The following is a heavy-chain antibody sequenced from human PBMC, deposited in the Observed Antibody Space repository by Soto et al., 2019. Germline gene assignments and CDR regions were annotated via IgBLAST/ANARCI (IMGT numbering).Heavy chain of an antibody. J-gene: IGHJ4*02. CDR3: AKDPSSLGCSGGSCYSVVDH. D-gene: IGHD2-15*01. CDR1: GFTFSSYG. CDR2: ISYDGSNK. Sequence: QVQLVESGGGVVQPGRSLRLSCAASGFTFSSYGMHWVRQAPGKGLEWVAVISYDGSNKYYADSVKGRFTISRDNSKNTLYLQMNSLRAEDTAVYYCAKDPSSLGCSGGSCYSVVDHWGQGTLVTVSS. V-gene: IGHV3-30*18.